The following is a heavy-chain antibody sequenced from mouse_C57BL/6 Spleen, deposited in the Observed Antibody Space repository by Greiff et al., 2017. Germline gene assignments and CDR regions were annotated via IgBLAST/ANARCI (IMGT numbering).Heavy chain of an antibody. J-gene: IGHJ1*03. CDR3: AKNTTVVEGWYFDV. CDR2: ISYSGST. Sequence: VQLKESGPGLAKPSQTLSLTCSVTGYSITSDYWNWIRKFPGNKLEYMGYISYSGSTYYNPSLKSRITITRDTSKNQYYLQLNSVTTEDTATYYCAKNTTVVEGWYFDVWGTGTTVTVSS. CDR1: GYSITSDY. D-gene: IGHD1-1*01. V-gene: IGHV3-8*01.